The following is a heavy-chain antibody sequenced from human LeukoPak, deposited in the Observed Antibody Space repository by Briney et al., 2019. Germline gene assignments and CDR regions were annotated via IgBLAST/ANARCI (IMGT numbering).Heavy chain of an antibody. CDR3: ARDRVWTVLY. J-gene: IGHJ4*02. CDR2: ISGSGGST. V-gene: IGHV3-23*01. CDR1: GFTFSSYA. Sequence: GGSLRLSCAASGFTFSSYAMSWVRQAPGKGLEWVSAISGSGGSTYYADSVKGRFTISRDNSKNTLYLHMNSLRAEDTATYYCARDRVWTVLYWGQGTLVTVSS. D-gene: IGHD6-13*01.